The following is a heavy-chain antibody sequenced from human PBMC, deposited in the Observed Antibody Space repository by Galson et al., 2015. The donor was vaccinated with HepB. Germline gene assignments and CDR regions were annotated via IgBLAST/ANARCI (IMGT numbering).Heavy chain of an antibody. J-gene: IGHJ4*02. CDR3: ARGGSDYRYYFDY. V-gene: IGHV3-33*01. D-gene: IGHD4-17*01. Sequence: SLRLSCAASGFTFSSYGMHWVRQAPGKGLEWVAVTWDDGNYKYYADSAKGRFTISRDNSKNTLYLQMNSLRAEDTAVYYCARGGSDYRYYFDYWGQGTLVTVSS. CDR1: GFTFSSYG. CDR2: TWDDGNYK.